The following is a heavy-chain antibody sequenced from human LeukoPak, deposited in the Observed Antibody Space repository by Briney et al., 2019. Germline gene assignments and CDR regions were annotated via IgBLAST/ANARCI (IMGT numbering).Heavy chain of an antibody. CDR1: GFTFSTYG. D-gene: IGHD7-27*01. V-gene: IGHV3-23*01. Sequence: GGSLRLSCAASGFTFSTYGMSWVRQAPGKGLEWVSGISPSGDITYYADSVMGRFSISRDNPKSTVSLQMSSLRAEDTALYYCVRDLHWGGFDVWGQGTMVTVSS. CDR2: ISPSGDIT. J-gene: IGHJ3*01. CDR3: VRDLHWGGFDV.